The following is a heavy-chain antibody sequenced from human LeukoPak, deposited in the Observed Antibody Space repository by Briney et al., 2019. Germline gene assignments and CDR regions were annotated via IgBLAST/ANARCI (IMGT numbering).Heavy chain of an antibody. CDR2: FDPEDGET. CDR1: GYTLTELS. D-gene: IGHD2-8*01. Sequence: ASVKVSCKVSGYTLTELSMHWVRQAPGKGLEWMGGFDPEDGETIYAQKFRGRVTMTEDTSTDTAYMELSSLRSEDTAVYYCATYHAIRPYCFDYWGQGTLVTVSS. J-gene: IGHJ4*02. CDR3: ATYHAIRPYCFDY. V-gene: IGHV1-24*01.